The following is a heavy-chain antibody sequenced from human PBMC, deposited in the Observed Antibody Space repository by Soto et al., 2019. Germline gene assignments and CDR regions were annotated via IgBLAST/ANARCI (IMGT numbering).Heavy chain of an antibody. J-gene: IGHJ4*02. Sequence: PSETLSLTCRVSGGSIGSYYWNWIRQPPGKGLEWIGYLFNRGSTYYNPSLKSRVTISVDTSKNEFSLRLNSVTAADTAVYYCARLDDTNGFYTRLDSWGRGTLVTSPQ. D-gene: IGHD2-8*01. CDR1: GGSIGSYY. CDR3: ARLDDTNGFYTRLDS. CDR2: LFNRGST. V-gene: IGHV4-59*01.